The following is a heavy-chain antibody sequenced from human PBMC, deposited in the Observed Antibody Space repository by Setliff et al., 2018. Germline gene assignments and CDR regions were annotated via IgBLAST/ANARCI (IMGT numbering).Heavy chain of an antibody. CDR3: ARGGVFGSSYLDF. J-gene: IGHJ2*01. Sequence: GWSLRLSCAASGFTAGGNYMNWVRQAPGKGLEWVSVIHPAGTTFYADSVKGRFTISRDSSKNTVYLQMNTLRAEDTAIYYCARGGVFGSSYLDFWGRGTLVTVSS. CDR2: IHPAGTT. CDR1: GFTAGGNY. V-gene: IGHV3-53*01. D-gene: IGHD3-10*02.